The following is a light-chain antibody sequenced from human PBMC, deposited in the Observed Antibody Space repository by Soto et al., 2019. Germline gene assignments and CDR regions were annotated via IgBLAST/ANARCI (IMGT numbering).Light chain of an antibody. Sequence: DIQMTQSPSFLSASVGDRVTISCRASQAINTYLNWYQQKPGKAPKLLIYGTSDLQNGVPSRFSGGGSGTDFTLTISSLQPEDFATYYCQQSYSTLLITFGLGTRLEV. CDR2: GTS. J-gene: IGKJ5*01. CDR1: QAINTY. CDR3: QQSYSTLLIT. V-gene: IGKV1-39*01.